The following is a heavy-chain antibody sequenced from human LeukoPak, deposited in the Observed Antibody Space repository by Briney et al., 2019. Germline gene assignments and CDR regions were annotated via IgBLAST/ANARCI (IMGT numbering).Heavy chain of an antibody. J-gene: IGHJ4*02. CDR1: GXTFSSXX. CDR3: ARVRSSGWYSPLDY. Sequence: ASGXTFSSXXMDWVRHXXGXXLVGVSRINSDGSSTSYAASVKGRFTISRDNAKNTLYLQMNSLRAEDTAVYYCARVRSSGWYSPLDYWGQGTLVTVSS. V-gene: IGHV3-74*01. CDR2: INSDGSST. D-gene: IGHD6-19*01.